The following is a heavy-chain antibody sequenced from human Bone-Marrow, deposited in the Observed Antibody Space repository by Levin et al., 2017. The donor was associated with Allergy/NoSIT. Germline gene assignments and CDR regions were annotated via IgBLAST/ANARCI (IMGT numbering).Heavy chain of an antibody. D-gene: IGHD3-10*01. J-gene: IGHJ4*02. CDR2: ISYDGSNK. Sequence: GESLKISCAASGFTFSSYAMHWVRQAPGKGLEWVAVISYDGSNKYYADSVKGRFTISRDNSKNTLYLQMNSLRAEDTAVYYCARDPSDYGSGSYLFDYWGQGTLVTVSS. CDR1: GFTFSSYA. CDR3: ARDPSDYGSGSYLFDY. V-gene: IGHV3-30-3*01.